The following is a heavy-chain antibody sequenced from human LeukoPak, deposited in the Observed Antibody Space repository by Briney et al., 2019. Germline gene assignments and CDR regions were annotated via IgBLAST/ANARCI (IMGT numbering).Heavy chain of an antibody. Sequence: PGGSLRLSCAASGFTVSSNYMNWVRQAPGKGLEWVSVIYDGGSTDYADSVKGRFTISRDNSKNMLYLQMNSLRAEDTAVSYCARGYSYGYIRYWGQGTLVTVSS. CDR1: GFTVSSNY. D-gene: IGHD5-18*01. J-gene: IGHJ4*02. V-gene: IGHV3-66*01. CDR3: ARGYSYGYIRY. CDR2: IYDGGST.